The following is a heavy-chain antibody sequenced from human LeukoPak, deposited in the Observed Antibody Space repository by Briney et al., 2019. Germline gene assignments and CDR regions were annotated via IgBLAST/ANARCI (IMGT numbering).Heavy chain of an antibody. Sequence: GESLKISCEGVGYSFTSYWIGWVRQMPGKGMEWMGVIYPGDSRTRYNPSFQGQVTISVDKPISTAYLQWVSLKASDTAMYYCACRDLTSTWSYPWGQGTLVTVSS. CDR1: GYSFTSYW. J-gene: IGHJ5*02. V-gene: IGHV5-51*01. D-gene: IGHD2-2*01. CDR3: ACRDLTSTWSYP. CDR2: IYPGDSRT.